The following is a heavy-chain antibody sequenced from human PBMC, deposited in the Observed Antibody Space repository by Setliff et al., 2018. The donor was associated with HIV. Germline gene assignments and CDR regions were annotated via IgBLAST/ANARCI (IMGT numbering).Heavy chain of an antibody. Sequence: PGGSLRLSCTASGFTFSSYWMSWVRQAPGKGLEWVANIKQDGSEKHYVDSVKGRFTISRDNAKNSLYLQMNSLRAEDTAVYYCAREIYREYATVSGDGFDLWSQGTMVTVSS. CDR2: IKQDGSEK. D-gene: IGHD2-8*01. CDR3: AREIYREYATVSGDGFDL. CDR1: GFTFSSYW. V-gene: IGHV3-7*01. J-gene: IGHJ3*01.